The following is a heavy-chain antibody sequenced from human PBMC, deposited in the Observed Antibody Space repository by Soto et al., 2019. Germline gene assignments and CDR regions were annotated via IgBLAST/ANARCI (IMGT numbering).Heavy chain of an antibody. J-gene: IGHJ5*02. CDR2: FYSGST. CDR3: ATTRGIAVGGSFDH. CDR1: VASISSRSSY. V-gene: IGHV4-39*01. Sequence: ETLSLTCIVSVASISSRSSYWGWIRQPPGKGLEWVGTFYSGSTYNNPSLKSRVTISVDTSKNQFSLKLSSVAAEDTAIYYCATTRGIAVGGSFDHWGQGTLVTVSS. D-gene: IGHD6-13*01.